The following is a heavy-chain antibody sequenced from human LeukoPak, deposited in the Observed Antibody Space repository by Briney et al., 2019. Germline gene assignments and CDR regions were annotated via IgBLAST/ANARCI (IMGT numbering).Heavy chain of an antibody. J-gene: IGHJ3*02. V-gene: IGHV1-18*01. CDR2: ISTYKSNT. Sequence: ASVKVSCKASGYTFTSYGISWMRQAPGQGHEWMGWISTYKSNTNYAQNFQARVTMTTGTSTSTVYMELRSLRSDDTAVYYCGRDLLDAFDIWGQGTMVTVSS. CDR1: GYTFTSYG. CDR3: GRDLLDAFDI.